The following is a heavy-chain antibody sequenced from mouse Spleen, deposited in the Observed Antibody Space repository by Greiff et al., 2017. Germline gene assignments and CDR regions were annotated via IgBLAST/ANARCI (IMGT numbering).Heavy chain of an antibody. CDR3: AILTGSTDWYFDV. CDR1: GFTFSDYG. V-gene: IGHV5-17*01. CDR2: ISSGSSTI. Sequence: EVQLVESGGGLVKPGGSLKLSCAASGFTFSDYGMHWVRQAPEKGLEWVEYISSGSSTIYYADTVKGRFTISRDNAKNTLFLQMTSLRSEDTAMYYCAILTGSTDWYFDVWGTGTTVTVSS. D-gene: IGHD4-1*01. J-gene: IGHJ1*03.